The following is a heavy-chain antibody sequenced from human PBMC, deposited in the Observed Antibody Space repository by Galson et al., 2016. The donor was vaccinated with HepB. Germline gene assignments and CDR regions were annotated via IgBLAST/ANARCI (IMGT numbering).Heavy chain of an antibody. D-gene: IGHD3-10*01. Sequence: SLRLSCAASGFTFRSYGMHWVRQAPGKGLEWVAVIWYDGSNKYYTDSVKGRFTIPRDNSKNTLYLQMNSLRAEDTAVYYCAKDGWFGERDYYYYGMDVWGQGTTVTVSS. CDR1: GFTFRSYG. CDR3: AKDGWFGERDYYYYGMDV. CDR2: IWYDGSNK. J-gene: IGHJ6*02. V-gene: IGHV3-33*06.